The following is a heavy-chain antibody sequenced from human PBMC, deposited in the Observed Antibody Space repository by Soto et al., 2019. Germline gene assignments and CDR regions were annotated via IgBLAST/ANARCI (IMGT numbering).Heavy chain of an antibody. D-gene: IGHD2-8*01. J-gene: IGHJ5*02. Sequence: SGPTLVNPTQTLTLTCTFSGFSLSTSGMCVSWIRQPPGKALEWLARIDWDDDKHYSTSLKTRLTISKDTSKNQVTLTMTNMDPADTATYYCARTVKRYCSNGVCYLFDPWGQGTLVTVS. V-gene: IGHV2-70*11. CDR3: ARTVKRYCSNGVCYLFDP. CDR1: GFSLSTSGMC. CDR2: IDWDDDK.